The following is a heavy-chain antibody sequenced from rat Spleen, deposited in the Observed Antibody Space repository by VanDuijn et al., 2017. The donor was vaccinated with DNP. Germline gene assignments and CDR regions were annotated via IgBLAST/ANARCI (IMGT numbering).Heavy chain of an antibody. V-gene: IGHV5-22*01. CDR3: ARPNYYAGSYPHY. CDR2: ISYDGGST. Sequence: EVQLVESGGGLVQPGRSLKLSCAASGFTFSDYYMAWVRQAPTKGLEWVAYISYDGGSTYYGDSVKGRFTISRDNAKSTLYLKMNSLRSEDMATYYRARPNYYAGSYPHYWGHGGMVTVSS. CDR1: GFTFSDYY. D-gene: IGHD1-12*02. J-gene: IGHJ2*01.